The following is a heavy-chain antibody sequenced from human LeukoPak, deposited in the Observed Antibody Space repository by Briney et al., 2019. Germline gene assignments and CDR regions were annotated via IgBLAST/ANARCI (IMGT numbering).Heavy chain of an antibody. V-gene: IGHV1-24*01. D-gene: IGHD6-13*01. Sequence: ASVKVSCKVSGYTLTELSMHWVRQAPGKGLEWMGGFDPEDGETIYAQKFQGRVTMTEDTSTDTAYMELSSLRSGDTAVYYCATPGIAAAWGPYYFDYWGQGTLVTVSS. J-gene: IGHJ4*02. CDR1: GYTLTELS. CDR3: ATPGIAAAWGPYYFDY. CDR2: FDPEDGET.